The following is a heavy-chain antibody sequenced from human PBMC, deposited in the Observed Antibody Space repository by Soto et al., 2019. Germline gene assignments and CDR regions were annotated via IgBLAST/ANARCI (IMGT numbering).Heavy chain of an antibody. D-gene: IGHD6-6*01. V-gene: IGHV3-30*18. Sequence: QVRLVESGGGVAQPGRSLRLSCAASGFTFSTYGIYWVRQTPGKGLEWAAAISYDGLNQYYADSVKGRFTISRDNSKNELYLQMNSLRIEDTAVYYCAKDRGGGAVRPRGGMDVWGQGTTVIVSS. CDR3: AKDRGGGAVRPRGGMDV. CDR2: ISYDGLNQ. J-gene: IGHJ6*02. CDR1: GFTFSTYG.